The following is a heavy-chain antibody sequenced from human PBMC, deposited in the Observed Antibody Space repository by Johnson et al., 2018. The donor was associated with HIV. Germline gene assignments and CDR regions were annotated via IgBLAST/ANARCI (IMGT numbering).Heavy chain of an antibody. V-gene: IGHV3-23*04. CDR1: GFTVSSNY. CDR2: SGSGDNT. Sequence: EVQLVESGGGLIQPGGSLRLSCAASGFTVSSNYMSWVRQAPGTGLEWVSTISGSGDNTYYADSVQGRFTISSDNAKNSLYLQMNSLRAEDTALYYCARAPGGSPRAAFDIWGQGTMVTVSS. CDR3: ARAPGGSPRAAFDI. D-gene: IGHD2-15*01. J-gene: IGHJ3*02.